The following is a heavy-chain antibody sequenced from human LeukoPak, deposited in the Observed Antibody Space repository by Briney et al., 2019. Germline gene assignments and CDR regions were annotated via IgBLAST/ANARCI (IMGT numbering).Heavy chain of an antibody. D-gene: IGHD6-19*01. J-gene: IGHJ3*02. CDR3: ARVGVMVSGWYDDAFDI. CDR2: IKQDGSEK. V-gene: IGHV3-7*03. Sequence: GGSLRLSCAASGFTFSSYWMSWVRQAPGKGLEWVANIKQDGSEKYYVDSVKGRFTISRDNAKNSLYLQMNSLRAEDTAVYYCARVGVMVSGWYDDAFDIWGQGTMVTVSS. CDR1: GFTFSSYW.